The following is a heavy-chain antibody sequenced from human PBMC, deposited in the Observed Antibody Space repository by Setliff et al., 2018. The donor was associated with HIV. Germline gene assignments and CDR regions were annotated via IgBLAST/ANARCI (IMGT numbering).Heavy chain of an antibody. CDR3: ARDFSPFGENDYDILTGYYTDGFDI. D-gene: IGHD3-9*01. J-gene: IGHJ3*02. V-gene: IGHV1-18*01. Sequence: GASVKVSCKASGYTFTSYGISWVRQAPGQGLEWMGWITPYNGNTNYAQKLQGRVTMTTDTSTSTAYMELRSLRSDDTAVYYCARDFSPFGENDYDILTGYYTDGFDIWGQGTMVTVSS. CDR2: ITPYNGNT. CDR1: GYTFTSYG.